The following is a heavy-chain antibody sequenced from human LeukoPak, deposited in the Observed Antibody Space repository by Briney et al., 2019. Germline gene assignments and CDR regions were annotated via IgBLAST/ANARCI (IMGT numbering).Heavy chain of an antibody. D-gene: IGHD6-19*01. J-gene: IGHJ4*02. CDR2: IYSGGST. Sequence: GGSLRLSCAASGFTVSLNYMSWVRQAPGKGLEWVSVIYSGGSTYYADSVKGRFTISRDNSKNTVYLQMNSLRAEHTAVYYCARMAVRYYFDYWGQGTLVTVSS. V-gene: IGHV3-53*01. CDR1: GFTVSLNY. CDR3: ARMAVRYYFDY.